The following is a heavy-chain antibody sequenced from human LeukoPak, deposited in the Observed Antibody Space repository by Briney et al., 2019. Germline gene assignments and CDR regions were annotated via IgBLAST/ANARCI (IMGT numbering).Heavy chain of an antibody. CDR1: GYTFTVYY. Sequence: GASVKVSCKASGYTFTVYYMHWVRQAPGQGLEWMGWINPNSGGTNYAQKFQGRVTMTRDTSISTAYMELSRLRSDDTAVYYCARVGDSSSWRPLDYWGQGTLVTVSS. CDR3: ARVGDSSSWRPLDY. CDR2: INPNSGGT. J-gene: IGHJ4*02. V-gene: IGHV1-2*02. D-gene: IGHD6-6*01.